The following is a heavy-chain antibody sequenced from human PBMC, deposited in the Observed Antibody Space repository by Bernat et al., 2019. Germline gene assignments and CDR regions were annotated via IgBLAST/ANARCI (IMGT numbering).Heavy chain of an antibody. V-gene: IGHV1-18*01. Sequence: QVQLVQSGAEVKKPGASVKVSCKASGYTFTSYGISWVRQAPGQGLEWMGWISAYNGNTNYAQKLQGRVTMTTDTSTSTAYMELRSLRSDDTAVYYCARRLESYGVVTQNWFDPWGQGTLVTVSS. J-gene: IGHJ5*02. CDR1: GYTFTSYG. D-gene: IGHD3-3*01. CDR3: ARRLESYGVVTQNWFDP. CDR2: ISAYNGNT.